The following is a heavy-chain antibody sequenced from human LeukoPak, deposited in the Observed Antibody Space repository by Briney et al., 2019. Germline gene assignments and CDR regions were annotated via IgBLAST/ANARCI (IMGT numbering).Heavy chain of an antibody. CDR2: IYPGDSDT. D-gene: IGHD5-18*01. V-gene: IGHV5-51*01. CDR3: ARHAPVTPDAFDI. Sequence: GESLKISCKGSGYSFTNYWIGWVRQMPGKGLEWMGIIYPGDSDTRYSPSFQGQVTISADKSISTAYLQWSSLKASDTAMYYCARHAPVTPDAFDIWGQGTMVTVSS. CDR1: GYSFTNYW. J-gene: IGHJ3*02.